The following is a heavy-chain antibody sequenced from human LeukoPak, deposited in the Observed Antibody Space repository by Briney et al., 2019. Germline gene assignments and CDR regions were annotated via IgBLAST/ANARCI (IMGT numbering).Heavy chain of an antibody. D-gene: IGHD3-22*01. CDR1: GGSISSSY. J-gene: IGHJ4*02. CDR2: IYTSGST. CDR3: ARDSYYYDSSGYTRFDY. Sequence: SETLSLTCTVSGGSISSSYWSWIRQPAGKGLEWIGRIYTSGSTNYHPSLKSRVTMSVDTSKNQFSLKLCSVTAADTAVYYCARDSYYYDSSGYTRFDYWGQGTLVTVSS. V-gene: IGHV4-4*07.